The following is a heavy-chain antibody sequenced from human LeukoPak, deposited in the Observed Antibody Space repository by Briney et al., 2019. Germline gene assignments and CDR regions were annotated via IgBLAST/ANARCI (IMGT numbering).Heavy chain of an antibody. D-gene: IGHD2-2*01. CDR1: GYTFTSYD. Sequence: ASVKVSCKASGYTFTSYDINWVRQATGQGLEWMGWMNPNNGNTGYAQKFQGRVTMTRNTPISTAYMELSSLRSEDTAVYYCARGDCSSTSCSVDPWGQGTLVTVSS. CDR3: ARGDCSSTSCSVDP. J-gene: IGHJ5*02. CDR2: MNPNNGNT. V-gene: IGHV1-8*02.